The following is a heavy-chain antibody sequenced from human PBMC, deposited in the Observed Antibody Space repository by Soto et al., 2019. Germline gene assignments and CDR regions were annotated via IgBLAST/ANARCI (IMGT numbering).Heavy chain of an antibody. V-gene: IGHV3-48*01. CDR1: GFTFSSYS. J-gene: IGHJ3*02. D-gene: IGHD1-26*01. CDR2: ISSSSSTI. CDR3: ARDLMFILGATSASDI. Sequence: GGSLRLSCAASGFTFSSYSMNSVRQAPGKGLEWVSYISSSSSTIYYADSVKGRFTISRDNAKNSLYLQMNSLRAEDTAVYYCARDLMFILGATSASDIWGQGTMVTVSS.